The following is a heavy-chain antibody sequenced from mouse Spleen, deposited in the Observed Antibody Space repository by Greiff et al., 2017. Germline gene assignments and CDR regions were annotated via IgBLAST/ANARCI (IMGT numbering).Heavy chain of an antibody. CDR1: GFTFSDYG. V-gene: IGHV5-17*01. J-gene: IGHJ1*01. CDR3: ARRTKGLYWYFDV. CDR2: ISSGSSTI. Sequence: EVKLVESGGGLVKPGGSLKLSCAASGFTFSDYGMHWVRQAPEKGLEWVAYISSGSSTIYYADTVKGRFTISRDNAKNTLFLQMTSLRSEDTAMYYCARRTKGLYWYFDVWGAGTTVTVSS.